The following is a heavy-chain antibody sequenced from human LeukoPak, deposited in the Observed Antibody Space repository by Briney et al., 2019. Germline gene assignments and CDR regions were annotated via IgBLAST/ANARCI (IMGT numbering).Heavy chain of an antibody. Sequence: PSETLSLTCTVSGGSISDYYWSWIRRPPGKGLEWIGYTHYSGSTNYNPSLKSRVTISLDPSKKQFSLRLSSVAAADTAVFYCARGEPFYGSGSLPYFGYWGQGALVTVSS. CDR3: ARGEPFYGSGSLPYFGY. J-gene: IGHJ4*02. CDR2: THYSGST. CDR1: GGSISDYY. D-gene: IGHD3-10*01. V-gene: IGHV4-59*12.